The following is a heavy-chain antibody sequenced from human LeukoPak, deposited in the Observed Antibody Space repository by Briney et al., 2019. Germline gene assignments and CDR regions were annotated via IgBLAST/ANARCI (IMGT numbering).Heavy chain of an antibody. CDR2: INPNSGGT. D-gene: IGHD6-19*01. Sequence: ASVKVSCKASGYTFTGYYMHWVRQAPGQGLEWMGWINPNSGGTNYAQKFQGRVTMTRDTSISTAYMELSRLRSDDTAVYYCARGAAVAGNPYFDYWGQGTLVTVSS. CDR3: ARGAAVAGNPYFDY. CDR1: GYTFTGYY. J-gene: IGHJ4*02. V-gene: IGHV1-2*02.